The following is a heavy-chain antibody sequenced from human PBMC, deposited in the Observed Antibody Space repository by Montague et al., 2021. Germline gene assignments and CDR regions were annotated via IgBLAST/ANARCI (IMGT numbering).Heavy chain of an antibody. Sequence: SLRLSCAASGFPFSSYAMSWVRQAPGKGLKWVSSITSGGSTYYADSVTGRFTISRDNSMNTLYLQMNSLRAEDTAVYYCTKDQDDYGDYVDWVDTWGQGTLVTVSS. J-gene: IGHJ5*02. CDR3: TKDQDDYGDYVDWVDT. CDR2: ITSGGST. V-gene: IGHV3-23*01. D-gene: IGHD4-17*01. CDR1: GFPFSSYA.